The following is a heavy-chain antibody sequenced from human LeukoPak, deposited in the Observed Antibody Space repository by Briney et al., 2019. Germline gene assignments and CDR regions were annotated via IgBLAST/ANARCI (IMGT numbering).Heavy chain of an antibody. Sequence: PGGSLRLSCAASGFTFSSYGMHWVRQAPGKGLEWVAFIRYDGSNKYYADSVKGRFTISRDNAQNSLYLQINSLRAEDTAVYYCAREKGTLIRAMAFEMWGQGTMVTVSS. V-gene: IGHV3-30*02. CDR3: AREKGTLIRAMAFEM. CDR1: GFTFSSYG. J-gene: IGHJ3*02. CDR2: IRYDGSNK. D-gene: IGHD3-10*01.